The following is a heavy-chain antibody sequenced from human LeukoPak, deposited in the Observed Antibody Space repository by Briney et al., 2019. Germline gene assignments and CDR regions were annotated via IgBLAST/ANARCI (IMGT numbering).Heavy chain of an antibody. V-gene: IGHV4-39*01. CDR1: GGSISSSSYY. Sequence: SETLSLTCTVSGGSISSSSYYWGWIRQPPGKGLEWIGSIYYSGSTYYNPSLKSRVTISVDTSKNQFSLKLSSVTAADTAVYYCAGKLLEEQWLAFYYYMDVWGKGTTVTVSS. CDR2: IYYSGST. D-gene: IGHD6-19*01. CDR3: AGKLLEEQWLAFYYYMDV. J-gene: IGHJ6*03.